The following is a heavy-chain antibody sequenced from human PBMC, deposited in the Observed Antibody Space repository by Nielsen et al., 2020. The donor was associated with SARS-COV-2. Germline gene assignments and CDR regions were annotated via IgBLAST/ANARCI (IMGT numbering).Heavy chain of an antibody. CDR2: ISYDGSNK. CDR3: ARAGAAAGTRWYFDL. V-gene: IGHV3-30*04. Sequence: GGSLRLSCAASGFTFSSYAMHWVRQAPGKGLEWVAVISYDGSNKYYADSVKGRFTVSRDNAQKLLYLQMNSLRVEDTAVYYCARAGAAAGTRWYFDLWGRGTLVTVSS. CDR1: GFTFSSYA. D-gene: IGHD6-13*01. J-gene: IGHJ2*01.